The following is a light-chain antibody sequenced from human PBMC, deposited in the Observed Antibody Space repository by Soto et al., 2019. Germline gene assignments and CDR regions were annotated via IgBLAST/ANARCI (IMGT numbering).Light chain of an antibody. CDR1: QSVSGAY. V-gene: IGKV3-20*01. CDR2: GVS. CDR3: QQYGASPYT. J-gene: IGKJ2*01. Sequence: EIVLTQSPGTLSLSPGERGTLSCRASQSVSGAYLAWYQQKPGQAPRLLIYGVSSRAAGIPDRFSGGGSGTDFTLTVSSLEPEDFAVYYCQQYGASPYTFGQGTKLEIK.